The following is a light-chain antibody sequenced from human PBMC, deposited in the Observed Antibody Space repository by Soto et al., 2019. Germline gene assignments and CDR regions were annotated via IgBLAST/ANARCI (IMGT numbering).Light chain of an antibody. Sequence: EVMMTQSPATLSVSPGERATLSCRASQSIRTDLAWYQQKPGQAPSLLIFSASTRATGVPARFSGSGSGTEFTLTISSLQSEDFAVYYCQQYNKWPQWTFGQGTKV. CDR3: QQYNKWPQWT. J-gene: IGKJ1*01. CDR1: QSIRTD. CDR2: SAS. V-gene: IGKV3-15*01.